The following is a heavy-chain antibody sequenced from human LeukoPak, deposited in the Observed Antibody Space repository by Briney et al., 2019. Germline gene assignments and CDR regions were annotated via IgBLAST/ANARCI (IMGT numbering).Heavy chain of an antibody. V-gene: IGHV3-48*01. J-gene: IGHJ4*02. D-gene: IGHD6-6*01. Sequence: GGSLRLSCAASGFTFSSYSMNWVRQAPGKGLEWVSYISSSSSTIYYADSVKGRFTISRDNAKNSLYLQMNSLRAEDTAVYYCARAYSSSHYYFDYWGQGTLVTVSS. CDR3: ARAYSSSHYYFDY. CDR1: GFTFSSYS. CDR2: ISSSSSTI.